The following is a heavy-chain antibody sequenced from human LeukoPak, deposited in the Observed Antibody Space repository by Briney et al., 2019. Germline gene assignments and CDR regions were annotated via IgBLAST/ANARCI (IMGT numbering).Heavy chain of an antibody. V-gene: IGHV1-8*01. CDR1: GYTFTSYD. D-gene: IGHD3-3*01. J-gene: IGHJ5*02. Sequence: VASVKVSCKASGYTFTSYDINWVRQATGQGLEWMGWMNPNSGNTGYAQKFQGRVTMTRNTSISTAYMELSSLRSEDTAVYYCARGLRDSYYYFWSGYRHTPWNWFDPWGQGTLVTVSS. CDR2: MNPNSGNT. CDR3: ARGLRDSYYYFWSGYRHTPWNWFDP.